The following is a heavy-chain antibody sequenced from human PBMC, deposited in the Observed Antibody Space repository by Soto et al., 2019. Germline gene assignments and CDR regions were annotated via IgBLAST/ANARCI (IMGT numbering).Heavy chain of an antibody. Sequence: QVPLVESGGGLVKPGGSLRLSCAASGFTFSDYYMSWIRQAPGKGLEWVSYISSSSSYTNYADSVKGRFTISRDNAKNSLYLQMNSLRAEDTAVYYCARDLKGSGSYSNIWGQGTLVTVSS. D-gene: IGHD3-10*01. V-gene: IGHV3-11*05. J-gene: IGHJ4*02. CDR1: GFTFSDYY. CDR2: ISSSSSYT. CDR3: ARDLKGSGSYSNI.